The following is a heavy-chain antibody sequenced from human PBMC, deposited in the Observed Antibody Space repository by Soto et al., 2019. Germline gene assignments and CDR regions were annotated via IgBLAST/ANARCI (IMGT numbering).Heavy chain of an antibody. CDR1: GASISSSNYY. CDR2: IYYSGST. V-gene: IGHV4-39*01. Sequence: QLQLQESGPGLVKPSETLSLTCTVSGASISSSNYYWGWIRQPPGKGLEWVGSIYYSGSTSYSPSLKSRVTISLDTSKNQFSLKLRSVTAADTAVYYCVAPYFDFWGQGTLVTVSS. CDR3: VAPYFDF. J-gene: IGHJ4*02.